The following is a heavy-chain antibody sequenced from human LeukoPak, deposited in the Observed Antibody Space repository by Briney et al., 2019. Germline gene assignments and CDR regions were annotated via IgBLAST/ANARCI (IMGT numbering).Heavy chain of an antibody. CDR2: ISFDGTHD. Sequence: PGTSLRLSCAASGFTFSSYAIHWVRQAPGKGLEWVAVISFDGTHDFYADSVKGRFTISRDNSKNTLYLQMNSLRADDTAVYYCARGIDYWGRGTLVTVSS. CDR1: GFTFSSYA. CDR3: ARGIDY. V-gene: IGHV3-30*04. J-gene: IGHJ4*02.